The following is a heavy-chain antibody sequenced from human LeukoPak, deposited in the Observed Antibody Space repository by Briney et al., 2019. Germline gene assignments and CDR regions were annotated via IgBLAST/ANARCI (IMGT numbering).Heavy chain of an antibody. CDR3: ASACITMVRGAGVDY. CDR2: IYYSGST. Sequence: SETLSLTCTVSGGSISSGDYYWSWIRQPPGKGLEWIGYIYYSGSTYYNPSLKSRVTISVDTSKNQFSLKLSSVTAADTAVYYCASACITMVRGAGVDYWGQGTLVTVSS. J-gene: IGHJ4*02. V-gene: IGHV4-30-4*01. CDR1: GGSISSGDYY. D-gene: IGHD3-10*01.